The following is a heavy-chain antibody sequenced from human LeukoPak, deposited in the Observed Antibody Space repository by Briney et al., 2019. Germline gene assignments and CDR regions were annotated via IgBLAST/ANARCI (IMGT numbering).Heavy chain of an antibody. CDR3: ARAQTPSSGYYLVTDAFDI. Sequence: PGGSLRLSCAASGFTFSSYSMNWGRRAPGKGLEWVSSIISSSSYIYYADSVKGRFTISRDNAKNSLYLQMNSLRAEDTAVYYCARAQTPSSGYYLVTDAFDIWGQGTMVTVSS. V-gene: IGHV3-21*01. CDR2: IISSSSYI. CDR1: GFTFSSYS. J-gene: IGHJ3*02. D-gene: IGHD3-22*01.